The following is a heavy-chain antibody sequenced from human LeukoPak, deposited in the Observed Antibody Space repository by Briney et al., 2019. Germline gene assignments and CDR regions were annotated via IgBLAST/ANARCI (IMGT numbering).Heavy chain of an antibody. Sequence: PGGSLRLSCAASGFTFSSYEMNWIRQAPGKGLEWVSYINSVRTTYYADSVAGRLTISRDNAKNSVYLQMNSLRVEDTAVYYCARSVEGNFDYWGQGTVVTVSS. V-gene: IGHV3-48*03. CDR3: ARSVEGNFDY. D-gene: IGHD6-19*01. CDR2: INSVRTT. CDR1: GFTFSSYE. J-gene: IGHJ4*02.